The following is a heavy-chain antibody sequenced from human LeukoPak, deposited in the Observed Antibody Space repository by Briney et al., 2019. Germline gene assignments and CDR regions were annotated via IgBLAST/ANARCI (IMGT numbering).Heavy chain of an antibody. CDR1: GGSISSYY. Sequence: SETLSLTCTVSGGSISSYYWGWIRQPPGKGLEWIGSIYYSGSAYYNPSLKSRVTISVDTSKNQFSLKLSSVTAADTAVYYCARARGYSSGYYFDYWGQGTLVTVSS. J-gene: IGHJ4*02. D-gene: IGHD6-19*01. CDR3: ARARGYSSGYYFDY. V-gene: IGHV4-39*01. CDR2: IYYSGSA.